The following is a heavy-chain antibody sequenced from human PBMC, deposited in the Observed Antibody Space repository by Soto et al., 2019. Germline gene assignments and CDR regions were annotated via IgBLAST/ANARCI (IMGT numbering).Heavy chain of an antibody. CDR2: ISGSGGST. CDR3: AKDTTPSHTVTTYNYGMDV. Sequence: PGGSLRLSCAASGFTFSSYAMSWVRQAPGKGLEWVSAISGSGGSTYYADSVKGRFTISRDNSKNTLYLQMNSLRAEDTAVYYCAKDTTPSHTVTTYNYGMDVWGQGTTVTVSS. J-gene: IGHJ6*02. CDR1: GFTFSSYA. V-gene: IGHV3-23*01. D-gene: IGHD4-17*01.